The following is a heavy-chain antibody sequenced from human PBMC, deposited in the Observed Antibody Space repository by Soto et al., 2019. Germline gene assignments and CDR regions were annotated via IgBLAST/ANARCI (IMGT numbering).Heavy chain of an antibody. CDR1: GFTFSSYG. Sequence: GGSLRLSCAASGFTFSSYGMHWVRQAPGKGLEWVAVIWYDGSNKYYADSVKGRFTISRDNSKNTLYLQMNSLRAEDTAVYYCARGRAVPAAHPFDYWGQGTLVTVSS. CDR3: ARGRAVPAAHPFDY. CDR2: IWYDGSNK. V-gene: IGHV3-33*01. D-gene: IGHD2-2*01. J-gene: IGHJ4*02.